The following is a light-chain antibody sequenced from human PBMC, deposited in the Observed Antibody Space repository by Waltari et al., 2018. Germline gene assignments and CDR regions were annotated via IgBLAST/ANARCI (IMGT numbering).Light chain of an antibody. CDR3: SAYTRGVV. CDR2: DVI. Sequence: QSALTQIASVAGSPGQSITISCTGTSSDVGDHNYVSWYQQHPGKLPKLLIYDVISRPAGVSTRFSGSNSGDTAPLTMSGLQAGDEDDYYCSAYTRGVVFGGGTQLTVL. J-gene: IGLJ2*01. V-gene: IGLV2-14*03. CDR1: SSDVGDHNY.